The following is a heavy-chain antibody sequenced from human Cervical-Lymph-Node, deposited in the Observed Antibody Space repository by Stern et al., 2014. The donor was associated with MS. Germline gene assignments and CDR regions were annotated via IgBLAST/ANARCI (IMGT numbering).Heavy chain of an antibody. V-gene: IGHV4-59*01. J-gene: IGHJ5*02. D-gene: IGHD6-19*01. CDR2: IYYSGST. Sequence: VQLEESGPGLVKPSETLSLTCTVSGGSISSYYWSWIRQPPGKGLEWIGYIYYSGSTNYNPSLKSRVTISVDTSKNQFSLKLSSVTAADTAVYYCARVRGGWSTDYWFDPWGQGTLVTVSS. CDR1: GGSISSYY. CDR3: ARVRGGWSTDYWFDP.